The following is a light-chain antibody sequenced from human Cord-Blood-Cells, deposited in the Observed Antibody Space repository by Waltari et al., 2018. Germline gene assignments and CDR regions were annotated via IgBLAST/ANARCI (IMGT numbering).Light chain of an antibody. CDR1: SSHVGSYTL. CDR3: CSYAGSSTHVV. J-gene: IGLJ2*01. V-gene: IGLV2-23*02. Sequence: QSALTQPASVSGSPGQSITISCTGTSSHVGSYTLVSCYQQHPGKAPKLMIYEVSKRPSGVSNRFSGSKSGNTASLTISGLQAEDEADYYCCSYAGSSTHVVFGGGTKLTVL. CDR2: EVS.